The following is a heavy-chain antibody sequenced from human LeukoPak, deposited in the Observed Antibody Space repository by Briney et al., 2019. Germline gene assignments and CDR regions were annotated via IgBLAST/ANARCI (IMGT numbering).Heavy chain of an antibody. CDR1: GGSISSGDYY. J-gene: IGHJ4*02. CDR2: IHYSGST. V-gene: IGHV4-30-4*01. CDR3: ARVNFSEYRVRGVMLLTAKVAHFDY. Sequence: PSQTLSLTCTVSGGSISSGDYYWSWIRQPPGKGLEWIGYIHYSGSTYYSPSLKSRVTISVDTSKNQFSLKLSSVTAADTAVYYCARVNFSEYRVRGVMLLTAKVAHFDYWGQGTLVTVSS. D-gene: IGHD3-10*01.